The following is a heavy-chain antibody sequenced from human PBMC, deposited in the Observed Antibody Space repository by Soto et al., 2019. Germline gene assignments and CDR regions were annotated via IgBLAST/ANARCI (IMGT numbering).Heavy chain of an antibody. D-gene: IGHD3-22*01. CDR2: IHSSGSI. CDR1: GGSIDDYY. V-gene: IGHV4-30-4*01. CDR3: ARDLDGLHDDTSGPFPRPG. J-gene: IGHJ1*01. Sequence: PSETLSLTCTVFGGSIDDYYWSWIRQAPGRGLEWIGYIHSSGSIYYNPSLKSRATMSIDTAGNQFSLKVSSVTVADTAVYYCARDLDGLHDDTSGPFPRPGWGQGTLVTVSS.